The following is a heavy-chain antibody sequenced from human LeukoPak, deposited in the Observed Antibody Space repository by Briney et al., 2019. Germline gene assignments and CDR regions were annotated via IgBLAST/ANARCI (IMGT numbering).Heavy chain of an antibody. CDR3: ARDRGRNSFDY. Sequence: GGSLRLSCAASGFTFSDYNINSGRQVPGKGLESVSYMSRSGDIIYYADSVKGRFTISRDNSKKSLYLQLTSLRAEDTALYYCARDRGRNSFDYWGQGTLVSVSS. D-gene: IGHD1-14*01. CDR2: MSRSGDII. J-gene: IGHJ4*02. V-gene: IGHV3-48*04. CDR1: GFTFSDYN.